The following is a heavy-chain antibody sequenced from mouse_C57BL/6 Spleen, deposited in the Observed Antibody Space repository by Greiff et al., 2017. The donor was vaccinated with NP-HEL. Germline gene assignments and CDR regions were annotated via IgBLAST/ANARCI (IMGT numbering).Heavy chain of an antibody. CDR2: IYPGSGNT. V-gene: IGHV1-76*01. D-gene: IGHD4-1*01. Sequence: QVQLQQSGAELVRPGASVKLSCKASGSTFTDYYINWVKQRPGQGLEWIARIYPGSGNTYYNEKFKGKATLTAEKSSSTAYMQLSSLTSEDSAVYFCARGDWDFDYWGQGTTLTVSS. CDR3: ARGDWDFDY. J-gene: IGHJ2*01. CDR1: GSTFTDYY.